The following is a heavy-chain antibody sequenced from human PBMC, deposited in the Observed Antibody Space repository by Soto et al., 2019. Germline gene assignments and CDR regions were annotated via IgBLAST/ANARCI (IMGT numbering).Heavy chain of an antibody. CDR2: INPNSGGT. CDR3: ARGEPPADSSSANWFYP. CDR1: GYTFTGYY. V-gene: IGHV1-2*04. Sequence: RASVKVSCKASGYTFTGYYMHWVRQAPGQGLEWMGWINPNSGGTNYAQKFQGWVTMTRDTSISTAYMELSRLRSDDTAVYYCARGEPPADSSSANWFYPWGQGTLVTVSS. D-gene: IGHD6-6*01. J-gene: IGHJ5*02.